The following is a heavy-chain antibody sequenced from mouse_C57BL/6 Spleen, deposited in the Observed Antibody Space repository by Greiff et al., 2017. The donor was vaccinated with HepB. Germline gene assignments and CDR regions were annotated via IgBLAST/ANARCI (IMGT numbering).Heavy chain of an antibody. V-gene: IGHV5-16*01. D-gene: IGHD1-1*01. J-gene: IGHJ1*03. Sequence: EVMLVESEGGLVQPGSSMKLSCTASGFTFSDYYMAWVRQVPEKGLEWVANINYDGSSTYYLDSLKSRFIISRDNAKNILYLQMSSLKSEDTATYYCARDPIYYGSSHWYFDVWGTGTTVTVSS. CDR3: ARDPIYYGSSHWYFDV. CDR1: GFTFSDYY. CDR2: INYDGSST.